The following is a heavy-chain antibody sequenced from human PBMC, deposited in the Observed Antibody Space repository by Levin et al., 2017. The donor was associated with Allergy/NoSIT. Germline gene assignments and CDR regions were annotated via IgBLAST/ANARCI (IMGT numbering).Heavy chain of an antibody. V-gene: IGHV4-59*01. CDR2: IYHSGST. J-gene: IGHJ6*03. D-gene: IGHD3-10*01. Sequence: SETLSLTCTVSGGFISTYHWSWIRQPPGKGLEWIGYIYHSGSTNYNPSLKSRVTISVDTSKNQFSLKLSSMTPADTAVYYCARAYGWGHLNYYYYMDVWGKGATVTVSS. CDR1: GGFISTYH. CDR3: ARAYGWGHLNYYYYMDV.